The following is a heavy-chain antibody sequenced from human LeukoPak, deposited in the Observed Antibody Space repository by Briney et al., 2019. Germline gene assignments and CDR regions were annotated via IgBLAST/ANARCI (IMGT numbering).Heavy chain of an antibody. CDR2: LFYGGTT. V-gene: IGHV4-39*07. CDR1: GDSISTSTYY. CDR3: ARGFSPRWFDP. D-gene: IGHD3-3*01. J-gene: IGHJ5*02. Sequence: SETLSLTCSVFGDSISTSTYYWGWIRQPPGKGLEWIVSLFYGGTTYYNPSLKSRAAISIDTSKNQFSLSLSSVTAADTAMYHCARGFSPRWFDPWGQGTLVTVSS.